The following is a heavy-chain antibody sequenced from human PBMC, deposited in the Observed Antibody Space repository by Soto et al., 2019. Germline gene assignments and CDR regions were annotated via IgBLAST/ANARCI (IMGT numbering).Heavy chain of an antibody. CDR2: IFSNDEK. CDR3: ARHGRGVGARPLDY. Sequence: QVTLKESGPVRVKPTETLTLTCTVSGFSLSNARMDVTWIRPPPGKALEWLAHIFSNDEKSYSTSLKSRLTISKDTSNSQVVLTMTNMDPVDTATYYCARHGRGVGARPLDYWGQGTLVTVSS. CDR1: GFSLSNARMD. J-gene: IGHJ4*02. D-gene: IGHD1-26*01. V-gene: IGHV2-26*01.